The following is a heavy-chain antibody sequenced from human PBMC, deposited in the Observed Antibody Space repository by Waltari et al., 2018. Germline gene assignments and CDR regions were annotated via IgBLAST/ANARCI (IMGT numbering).Heavy chain of an antibody. J-gene: IGHJ4*02. CDR2: IWYDGSNK. Sequence: QVQLVESGGGVVQPGRFLRLSCAASGFTFSNYGIHWVRQAPGKGVEWVGVIWYDGSNKYYADSVKCRFTSARDNAKNTLFLQMNSVRAEDTAMYYCAKEEYYDDSSGYLHYWGQGTLVTVSS. CDR1: GFTFSNYG. CDR3: AKEEYYDDSSGYLHY. V-gene: IGHV3-33*06. D-gene: IGHD3-22*01.